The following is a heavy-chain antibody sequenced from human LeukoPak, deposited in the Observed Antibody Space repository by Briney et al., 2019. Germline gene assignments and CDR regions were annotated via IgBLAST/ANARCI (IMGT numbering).Heavy chain of an antibody. V-gene: IGHV1-24*01. Sequence: ASVKVSCKVSGYTLTELSMHWVRQAPGKGLEWMGGFDPEDGETIYAQKFQGRVTLTEDTSTDTAYMELSSLSSADTAMYYCARGLYCSSTSCYAKYPGSGSWYSGAFDIWGQGTMVTVSS. J-gene: IGHJ3*02. CDR1: GYTLTELS. CDR3: ARGLYCSSTSCYAKYPGSGSWYSGAFDI. CDR2: FDPEDGET. D-gene: IGHD2-2*01.